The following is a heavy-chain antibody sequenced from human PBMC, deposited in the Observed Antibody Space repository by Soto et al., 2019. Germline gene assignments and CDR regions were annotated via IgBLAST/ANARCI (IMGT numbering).Heavy chain of an antibody. Sequence: QVQLQQWGAGLLKPSETLSLTCAVYGGSLSGYYWSWIRQPPGKGLEWIGEINHSGSTNYNPSLKSRVTISVDTSKNQFSLKLSSVTAADTAVYYCARGWGRILDYWGQGTLVTVSS. D-gene: IGHD7-27*01. J-gene: IGHJ4*02. CDR2: INHSGST. V-gene: IGHV4-34*01. CDR1: GGSLSGYY. CDR3: ARGWGRILDY.